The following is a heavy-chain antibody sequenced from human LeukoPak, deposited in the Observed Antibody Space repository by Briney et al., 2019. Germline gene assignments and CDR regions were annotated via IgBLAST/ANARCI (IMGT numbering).Heavy chain of an antibody. CDR3: ATSLVPDSSGYYQNWFDP. J-gene: IGHJ5*02. V-gene: IGHV1-24*01. CDR2: FDPEDGET. D-gene: IGHD3-22*01. Sequence: ASVTVSCKVSGYTLTELSMHWVRQTPGKGLEWMGGFDPEDGETIYAQKFQGRVTMTEDTSTDTAYMELSSLRSEDTAVYYCATSLVPDSSGYYQNWFDPWGQGTLVTVSS. CDR1: GYTLTELS.